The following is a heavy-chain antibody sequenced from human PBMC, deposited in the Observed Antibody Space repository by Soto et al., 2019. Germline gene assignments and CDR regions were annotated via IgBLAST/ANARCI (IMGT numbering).Heavy chain of an antibody. V-gene: IGHV3-21*01. CDR2: ISSSSSYI. D-gene: IGHD2-2*01. J-gene: IGHJ5*02. CDR1: GFTFSSYS. CDR3: ARGRNTQLTRGSWFDP. Sequence: PGGSLRLSCAASGFTFSSYSMNWVRQAPGKGLEWVSSISSSSSYIYYADSVKGRFTISRDNAKNSLYLQMNSLRAEDTAVYYCARGRNTQLTRGSWFDPWGQGTLVTVSS.